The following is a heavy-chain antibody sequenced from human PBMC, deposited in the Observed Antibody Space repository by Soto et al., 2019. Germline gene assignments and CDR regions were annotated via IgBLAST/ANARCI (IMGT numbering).Heavy chain of an antibody. CDR3: AKDREYYYDSSGNYYYHYGMDV. J-gene: IGHJ6*02. CDR2: ISGYNGNT. Sequence: QVQLVESGAEVKKPGASVKVSCKASGYTFTNYGISWVRQAPGQGLEWMGWISGYNGNTKYAQKFQGRVTMPTDTPTNTGYMELRSLRSDDTAVYYCAKDREYYYDSSGNYYYHYGMDVWGQGTTVTVS. D-gene: IGHD3-22*01. CDR1: GYTFTNYG. V-gene: IGHV1-18*04.